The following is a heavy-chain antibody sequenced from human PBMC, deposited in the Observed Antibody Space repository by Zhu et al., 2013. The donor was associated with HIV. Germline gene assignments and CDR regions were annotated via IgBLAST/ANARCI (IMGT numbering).Heavy chain of an antibody. D-gene: IGHD3-16*01. J-gene: IGHJ3*02. CDR3: ASDVWEKALDI. Sequence: GTEVKXPGTSVRVSCGTSSFSVNPIYVNWVRLVPGQGLQWIGWIKPETGATKYAQKFQDRVTMTTNTSISTAYMELGGLRYDDTAIYYCASDVWEKALDIWGPGTILTVSS. CDR1: SFSVNPIY. CDR2: IKPETGAT. V-gene: IGHV1-2*02.